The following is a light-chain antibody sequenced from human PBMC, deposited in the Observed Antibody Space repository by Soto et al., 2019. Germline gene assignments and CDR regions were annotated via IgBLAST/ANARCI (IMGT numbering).Light chain of an antibody. CDR3: SSHTSSSTLV. Sequence: QSALTQPASVSGSPGQSITISCTGTSSDVGGYNDVSWYQQHPGKAPKLMIYDVSNRPSGVSNRFSGSKSVNTASLTISGRQAEDEADYYCSSHTSSSTLVFGGGTKLTVL. CDR1: SSDVGGYND. CDR2: DVS. V-gene: IGLV2-14*01. J-gene: IGLJ2*01.